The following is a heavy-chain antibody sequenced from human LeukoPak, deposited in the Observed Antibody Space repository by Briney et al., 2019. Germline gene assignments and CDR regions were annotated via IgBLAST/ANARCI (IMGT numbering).Heavy chain of an antibody. D-gene: IGHD5-18*01. J-gene: IGHJ4*02. CDR1: GFTFSSYW. V-gene: IGHV3-74*01. CDR3: ARDGKRGYSYGYTDY. CDR2: INSDGSST. Sequence: GGSLRLSCAASGFTFSSYWMPWVRQAPGKGLVWFSRINSDGSSTSYADSVKGRFTISRDNAKNTLYLQMNGLRAEDTALYYCARDGKRGYSYGYTDYWGQGTLVTVSS.